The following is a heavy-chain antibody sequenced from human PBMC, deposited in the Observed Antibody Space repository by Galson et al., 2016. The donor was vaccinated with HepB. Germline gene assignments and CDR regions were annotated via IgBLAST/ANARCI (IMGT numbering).Heavy chain of an antibody. Sequence: ISGDSVSSNSAAWNWIRQSPSRGLEWLGRTYYRSKWYNDYAVSVRSRITINPDTSKNQFSLQLNSVTPEDTAVYYCAREDYSSGWPLNWYFDLWGRGTLVSVSS. CDR1: GDSVSSNSAA. J-gene: IGHJ2*01. D-gene: IGHD6-19*01. V-gene: IGHV6-1*01. CDR2: TYYRSKWYN. CDR3: AREDYSSGWPLNWYFDL.